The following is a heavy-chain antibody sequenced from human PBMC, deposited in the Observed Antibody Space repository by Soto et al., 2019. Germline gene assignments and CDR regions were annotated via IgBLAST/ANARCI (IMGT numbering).Heavy chain of an antibody. CDR1: GGSISSYY. D-gene: IGHD3-22*01. CDR3: ASMYYYDSTPSDY. J-gene: IGHJ4*02. Sequence: SETLSLTCTVSGGSISSYYWSWIRQPPGKGLEWIGYIYYSGSTNYNPSLKSRVTISVDTSKNQFSLKLSSVTAADTAVYYCASMYYYDSTPSDYWGQGTLVTVS. CDR2: IYYSGST. V-gene: IGHV4-59*01.